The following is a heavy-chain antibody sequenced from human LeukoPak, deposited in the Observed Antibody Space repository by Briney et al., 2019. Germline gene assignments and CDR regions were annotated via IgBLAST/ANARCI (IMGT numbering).Heavy chain of an antibody. V-gene: IGHV3-74*01. CDR3: ARDGDYYYYYMDV. CDR1: GFTFSSYW. D-gene: IGHD3-16*01. J-gene: IGHJ6*03. CDR2: INSDGTGT. Sequence: PGGSLRLSCAASGFTFSSYWMHWVRQAPGKGLVWVSRINSDGTGTSYADSVKGRFTISRDNAKNTLYLQMNSLRAEDTAVYYCARDGDYYYYYMDVWGKGTTVTISS.